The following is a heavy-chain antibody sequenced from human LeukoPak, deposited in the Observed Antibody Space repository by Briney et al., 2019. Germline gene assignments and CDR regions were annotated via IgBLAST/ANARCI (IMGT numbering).Heavy chain of an antibody. V-gene: IGHV1-18*04. CDR2: ISAYNGNT. Sequence: ASVKVSCKASGYTFTSYYMHWVRQAPGQGLEWMGWISAYNGNTNYAQKLQGRVTMTTDTSTSTAYMELRSLRSDDTAVYYCARDRYSGYDYPYGMDVWGQGTTVTVSS. CDR1: GYTFTSYY. J-gene: IGHJ6*02. D-gene: IGHD5-12*01. CDR3: ARDRYSGYDYPYGMDV.